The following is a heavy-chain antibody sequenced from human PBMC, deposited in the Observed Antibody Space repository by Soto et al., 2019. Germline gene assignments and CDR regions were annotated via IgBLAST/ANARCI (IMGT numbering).Heavy chain of an antibody. Sequence: PSETLSLTCTVSGGSISSGGYYWSWIRQHPGKGLEWIGYIYYSGSTYYNPSLKSRVTISVDTSKNQFSLKLSSVTAADTAVYYCARVERSHYYGSGGSLSDYWGQGTLVTVSS. CDR1: GGSISSGGYY. CDR2: IYYSGST. V-gene: IGHV4-31*02. D-gene: IGHD3-10*01. J-gene: IGHJ4*02. CDR3: ARVERSHYYGSGGSLSDY.